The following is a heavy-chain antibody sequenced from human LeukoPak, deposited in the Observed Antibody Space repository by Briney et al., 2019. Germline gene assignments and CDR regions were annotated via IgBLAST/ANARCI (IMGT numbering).Heavy chain of an antibody. D-gene: IGHD2-15*01. CDR2: IYHSGST. Sequence: SQTLSLTCAVSGGSISSGGYSWSWIRQPPGKGLEWIGYIYHSGSTYYNPSLKSRVTISVDTSKNQFSLKLSSVTAADTAVYYCARVVVVAATVVFDYWGQGTLVTVPS. V-gene: IGHV4-30-2*05. CDR3: ARVVVVAATVVFDY. CDR1: GGSISSGGYS. J-gene: IGHJ4*02.